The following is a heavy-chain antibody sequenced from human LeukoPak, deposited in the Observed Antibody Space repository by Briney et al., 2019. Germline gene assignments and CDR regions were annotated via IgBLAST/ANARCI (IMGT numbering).Heavy chain of an antibody. Sequence: TGGPLRLSCAASGFTFSSYGMHWVRQAPGKGLEWVAVISYDGSNKYYADSVKGRFTISRDNSKNTLYLQMNSLRAEDTAVYYCAKDLRVYYDSSGYQDHWGQGTLVTVSS. D-gene: IGHD3-22*01. CDR3: AKDLRVYYDSSGYQDH. V-gene: IGHV3-30*18. J-gene: IGHJ4*02. CDR2: ISYDGSNK. CDR1: GFTFSSYG.